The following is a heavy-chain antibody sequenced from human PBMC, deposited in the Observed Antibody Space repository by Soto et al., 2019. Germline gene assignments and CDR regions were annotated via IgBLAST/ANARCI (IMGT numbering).Heavy chain of an antibody. CDR2: INPANGNT. J-gene: IGHJ4*02. Sequence: ASVKVSCKASGYRFTDKALHWVRQAPGQRLEWMGWINPANGNTKYSQKFQGRVTITRDTSASTAYMELSSLRSEDTALYYCAIGLRGLWKLAPFDYWGQGTLVTVSS. V-gene: IGHV1-3*01. CDR3: AIGLRGLWKLAPFDY. CDR1: GYRFTDKA. D-gene: IGHD3-16*01.